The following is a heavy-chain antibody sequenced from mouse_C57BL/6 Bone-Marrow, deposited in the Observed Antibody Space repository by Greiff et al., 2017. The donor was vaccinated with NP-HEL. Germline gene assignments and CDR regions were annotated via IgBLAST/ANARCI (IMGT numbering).Heavy chain of an antibody. CDR1: GYSITSGYY. Sequence: EVQLVESGPGLVKPSQSLSLTCSVTGYSITSGYYWNWIRQFPGNKLEWMGYISYDGSNNYNPSLKNRISITRDTSKNQFFLKLNSVTTEDTATYYCARDRYYYGSSYSYWYFDVWGTGTTVTVSS. CDR3: ARDRYYYGSSYSYWYFDV. CDR2: ISYDGSN. D-gene: IGHD1-1*01. V-gene: IGHV3-6*01. J-gene: IGHJ1*03.